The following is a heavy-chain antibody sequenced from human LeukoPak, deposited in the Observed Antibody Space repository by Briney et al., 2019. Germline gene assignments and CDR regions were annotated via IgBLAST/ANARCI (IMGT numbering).Heavy chain of an antibody. CDR1: GYTFTSYG. CDR2: ISVYNGNT. D-gene: IGHD3-10*01. V-gene: IGHV1-18*01. J-gene: IGHJ4*02. Sequence: ASVKVSCKASGYTFTSYGISGVRQAPAQGVEWMGWISVYNGNTNYQQKLQGRVTMTTDTSTSTGYMQLRSLRSDDTAVYYCARDLRGAYGFDYWGQGTLVTVSS. CDR3: ARDLRGAYGFDY.